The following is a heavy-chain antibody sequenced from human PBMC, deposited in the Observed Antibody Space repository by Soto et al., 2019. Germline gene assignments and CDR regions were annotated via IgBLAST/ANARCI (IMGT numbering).Heavy chain of an antibody. CDR3: AGLTYYDFWSGYWRSWFDP. CDR2: IYPSGST. D-gene: IGHD3-3*01. CDR1: GGSISSSNW. V-gene: IGHV4-4*02. J-gene: IGHJ5*02. Sequence: PSETLSLTCAVSGGSISSSNWWSWVRQPPGKGLEWIGEIYPSGSTNYNPSLKSRVTISVDKSKNQFSLKLSSVTAADTAVYYCAGLTYYDFWSGYWRSWFDPWGQGTLVTVSS.